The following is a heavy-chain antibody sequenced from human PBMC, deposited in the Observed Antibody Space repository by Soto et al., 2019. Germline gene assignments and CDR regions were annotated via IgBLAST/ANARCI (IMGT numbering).Heavy chain of an antibody. V-gene: IGHV3-33*01. CDR1: GFTFISYG. Sequence: PGGSLRLSCAASGFTFISYGMHWVRQPPGKGLEWVAFIWYDGSKKYYADSVKGRFTISRDNSNNTLYLQMNSLRAEDTAVYYCARDHSALRYFDWLPVGYYYYGMDVWGQGTTVTVSS. CDR3: ARDHSALRYFDWLPVGYYYYGMDV. J-gene: IGHJ6*02. CDR2: IWYDGSKK. D-gene: IGHD3-9*01.